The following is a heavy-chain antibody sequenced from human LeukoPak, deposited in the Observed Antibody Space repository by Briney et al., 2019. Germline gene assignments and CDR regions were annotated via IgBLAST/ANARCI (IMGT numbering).Heavy chain of an antibody. CDR3: ARPGNIAGAGTKEQ. CDR1: GGSISSYY. J-gene: IGHJ4*02. CDR2: IYYSGST. V-gene: IGHV4-59*08. Sequence: SETLSLTCTVSGGSISSYYWSWIRQPPGKGLEWIGYIYYSGSTNYNPSLKSRVTISVDTSKSQVSLKLSSVTAADTAVYYCARPGNIAGAGTKEQRGQGTLVTVSS. D-gene: IGHD6-13*01.